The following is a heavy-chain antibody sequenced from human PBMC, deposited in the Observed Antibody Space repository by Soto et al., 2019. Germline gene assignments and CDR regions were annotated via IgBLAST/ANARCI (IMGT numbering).Heavy chain of an antibody. V-gene: IGHV1-18*01. J-gene: IGHJ6*02. CDR1: GYTFTSYG. D-gene: IGHD3-22*01. Sequence: ASVKVSCEASGYTFTSYGISWVRQAPGQGLEWMGWISAYNGNTNYAQKLQGRVTMTTDTSTSTAYMELRSLRSDDTAVYYCARVCYYDSSGYDYYYGMDVWGQGTTVTVSS. CDR3: ARVCYYDSSGYDYYYGMDV. CDR2: ISAYNGNT.